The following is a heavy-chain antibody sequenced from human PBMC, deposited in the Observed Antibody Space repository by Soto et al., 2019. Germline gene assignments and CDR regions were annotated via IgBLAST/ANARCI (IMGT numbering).Heavy chain of an antibody. CDR3: ARGERLPVVTPGY. CDR2: MNPNSGNT. J-gene: IGHJ4*02. D-gene: IGHD2-21*02. CDR1: GYTFTSYD. Sequence: GSSVKVSCKASGYTFTSYDINWVRQATGQGLEWMGWMNPNSGNTGYAQKFQGRVTMTKNTSISTAYMELSSLRSEDTAVYYCARGERLPVVTPGYCGQGNLVTVFS. V-gene: IGHV1-8*01.